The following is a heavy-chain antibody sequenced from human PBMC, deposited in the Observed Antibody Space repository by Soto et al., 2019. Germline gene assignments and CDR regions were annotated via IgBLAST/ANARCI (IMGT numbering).Heavy chain of an antibody. J-gene: IGHJ6*02. D-gene: IGHD3-3*01. Sequence: GGSLRLSCAASGFPFSNYGMHWVRQAPGKGLEWVAFIWNDGVNKDYADSVKGRFTISRDNSKNTLFLQMNSLRAEDTAVYYCAKDYYDFWSGYYYYYYYGMDVWGQGTTVTVSS. CDR3: AKDYYDFWSGYYYYYYYGMDV. CDR2: IWNDGVNK. V-gene: IGHV3-30*02. CDR1: GFPFSNYG.